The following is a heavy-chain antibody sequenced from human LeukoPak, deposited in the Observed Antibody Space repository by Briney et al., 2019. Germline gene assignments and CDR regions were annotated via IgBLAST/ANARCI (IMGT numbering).Heavy chain of an antibody. J-gene: IGHJ4*02. CDR1: GGSVSYYY. Sequence: SETLSLTCTVSGGSVSYYYWSWIRQPPGKGLEWIGYIYYSGSTNYNPSLKSRVTISLDTSKKQFSLKLSSVTAADTAVYYCARQEVRICSSTSCPLDYWGQGTLVTVSS. CDR2: IYYSGST. D-gene: IGHD2-2*01. V-gene: IGHV4-59*02. CDR3: ARQEVRICSSTSCPLDY.